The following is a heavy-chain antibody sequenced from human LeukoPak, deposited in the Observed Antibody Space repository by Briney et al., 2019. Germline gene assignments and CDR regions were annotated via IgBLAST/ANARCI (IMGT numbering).Heavy chain of an antibody. V-gene: IGHV4-34*01. D-gene: IGHD3-16*02. J-gene: IGHJ4*02. CDR2: INHSGST. CDR3: ASPDEIVSNGFDY. CDR1: GFTVSSNY. Sequence: PGGSLRLSCAASGFTVSSNYMSWVRQAPGKGLEWIGEINHSGSTNYNPSLKSRVTISVDTSKNQFSLKLSSVTAADTAVCYCASPDEIVSNGFDYWGQGTLVTVSS.